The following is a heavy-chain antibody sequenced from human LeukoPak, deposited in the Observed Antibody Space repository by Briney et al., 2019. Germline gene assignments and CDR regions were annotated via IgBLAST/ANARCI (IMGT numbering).Heavy chain of an antibody. Sequence: ASVKVSCKASGYTFTSYDINWVRQATGQGLEWMGWMNPNSGNTGYAQKFQGRVTMTRNTSISTVYMELSSLRPEDTAVYYCARGPNSQGFDIWGQGTMVTVSS. V-gene: IGHV1-8*01. CDR3: ARGPNSQGFDI. D-gene: IGHD4-23*01. J-gene: IGHJ3*02. CDR2: MNPNSGNT. CDR1: GYTFTSYD.